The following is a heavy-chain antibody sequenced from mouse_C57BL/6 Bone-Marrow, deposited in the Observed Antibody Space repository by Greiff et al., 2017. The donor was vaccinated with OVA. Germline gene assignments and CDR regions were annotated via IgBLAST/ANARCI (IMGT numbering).Heavy chain of an antibody. J-gene: IGHJ3*01. CDR3: TVIYDGYYWVAY. D-gene: IGHD2-3*01. CDR2: IYPGNSDT. CDR1: GYTFTSYW. Sequence: VQLQQSGTVLARPGASVKMSCKTSGYTFTSYWMHWVKQRPGQGLEWIGAIYPGNSDTSYNQKFKGKAKLTAVTSASTAYMELSSLTTEDSAVYYGTVIYDGYYWVAYWGQGTLVTVSA. V-gene: IGHV1-5*01.